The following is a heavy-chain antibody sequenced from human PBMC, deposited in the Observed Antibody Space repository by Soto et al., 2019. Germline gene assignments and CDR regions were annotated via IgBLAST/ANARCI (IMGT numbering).Heavy chain of an antibody. J-gene: IGHJ4*02. CDR1: GYTFTSYG. Sequence: QVQLVQSGAEVKKPGASVKVSCKASGYTFTSYGISWVRQAPGQGLEWMGWISAYNGNTNYAQKLQGRVTMTTDTYTSTAYMELRSLRSDDTAVYYFAGASRYCSSTSCRSPFDYWGQGTLVTVSS. V-gene: IGHV1-18*01. CDR2: ISAYNGNT. D-gene: IGHD2-2*01. CDR3: AGASRYCSSTSCRSPFDY.